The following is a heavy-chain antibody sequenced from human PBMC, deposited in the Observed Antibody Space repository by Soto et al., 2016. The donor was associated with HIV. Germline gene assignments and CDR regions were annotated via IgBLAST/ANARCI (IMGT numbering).Heavy chain of an antibody. V-gene: IGHV3-74*01. Sequence: EVQLVESGGGLVQPGGSLRLSCAASGFTFSSYWMHWVRQAPGKGLVWVSRINSDGSSTSYADSVKGRFTISRDSAKNTLYLQMNSLRAEDTAVYYCARGPYCGGDCYDYWGQGTLVTVSS. CDR2: INSDGSST. CDR1: GFTFSSYW. D-gene: IGHD2-21*02. J-gene: IGHJ4*02. CDR3: ARGPYCGGDCYDY.